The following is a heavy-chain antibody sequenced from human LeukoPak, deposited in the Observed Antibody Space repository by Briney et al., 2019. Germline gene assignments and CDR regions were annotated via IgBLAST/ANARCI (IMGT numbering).Heavy chain of an antibody. CDR3: AKDPSDIVVVPAAPRFDY. V-gene: IGHV3-30*02. CDR1: GFTFSSYG. CDR2: IRYDGSNK. Sequence: GRSLRLSCAASGFTFSSYGMHWVRQAQGKGLEWVAFIRYDGSNKYYADSVKGRFTISRDNSKNTLYLQMNRLRAEDTAVYYCAKDPSDIVVVPAAPRFDYWGQGILVTVSS. J-gene: IGHJ4*02. D-gene: IGHD2-2*01.